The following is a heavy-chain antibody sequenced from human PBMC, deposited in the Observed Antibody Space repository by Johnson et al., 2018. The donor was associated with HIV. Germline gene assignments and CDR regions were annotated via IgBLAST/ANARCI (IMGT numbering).Heavy chain of an antibody. CDR1: GFTFTNAW. CDR3: TTEGDAFDI. Sequence: VQLVESGGGLVKHGGSLRLSCAASGFTFTNAWMSWVRQAPGKGLEWVGRIKSKTDGGTTDYAAPVKGRFTISRHDSKNTLYLQMSSLRTEDAAVYYCTTEGDAFDIWGQGTMVTVSS. CDR2: IKSKTDGGTT. V-gene: IGHV3-15*01. J-gene: IGHJ3*02.